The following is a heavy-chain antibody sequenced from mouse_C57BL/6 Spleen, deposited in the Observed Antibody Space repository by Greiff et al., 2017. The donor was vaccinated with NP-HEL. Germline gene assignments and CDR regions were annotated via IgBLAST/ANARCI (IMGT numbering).Heavy chain of an antibody. CDR2: ISYSGST. CDR3: ARGSGGYFDV. V-gene: IGHV3-1*01. J-gene: IGHJ1*03. CDR1: GYSITSGYD. Sequence: DVQLQESGPGMVKPSQSLSLTCTVTGYSITSGYDWHWIRHFPGNKLEWMGYISYSGSTNYNPSLKSRISITHDTSKNHFFLKLNSVTTEDTATYYCARGSGGYFDVWGTGTTVTVSS.